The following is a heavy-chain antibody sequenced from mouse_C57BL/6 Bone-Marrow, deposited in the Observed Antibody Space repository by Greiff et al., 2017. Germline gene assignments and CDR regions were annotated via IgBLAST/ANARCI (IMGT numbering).Heavy chain of an antibody. CDR2: IHPNSGST. CDR1: GYTFTGYW. Sequence: QVQLLQPGAELVKPGASVKLSCKASGYTFTGYWMHWVKQRPGQGLEWIGMIHPNSGSTNYNEKFKSKATLTVDKSSSTAYMQLSSLKSADSAVYYCARRFAYWGQGTLVTVSA. CDR3: ARRFAY. V-gene: IGHV1-64*01. J-gene: IGHJ3*01.